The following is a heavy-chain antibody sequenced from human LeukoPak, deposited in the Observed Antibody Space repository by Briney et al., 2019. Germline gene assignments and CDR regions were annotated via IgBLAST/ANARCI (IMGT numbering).Heavy chain of an antibody. J-gene: IGHJ4*02. CDR1: GFTFSSYA. D-gene: IGHD6-19*01. CDR2: ISYDGSNE. V-gene: IGHV3-30-3*01. Sequence: GRSLRLSCAASGFTFSSYAMHWVRQAPGKGLEWVAVISYDGSNEHYTDSVKGRFTISRDNSKNTLYLQMNSLRAEDTAVYYCARENIAVASYYFDYWGQGTLVTVSS. CDR3: ARENIAVASYYFDY.